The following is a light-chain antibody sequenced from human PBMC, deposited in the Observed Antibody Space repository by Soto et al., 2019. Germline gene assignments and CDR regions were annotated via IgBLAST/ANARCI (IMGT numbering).Light chain of an antibody. CDR1: QSIDTA. V-gene: IGKV1-5*03. CDR3: QHYNSYSEA. Sequence: DIQMTQSPSTLSASVGDRVTITCLASQSIDTALAWYQQKPGKAPNPLIYRASNLESGVPSRFSGSGSGTDFTLAISSLQPDDFATYYCQHYNSYSEAFGQGTKVDIK. J-gene: IGKJ1*01. CDR2: RAS.